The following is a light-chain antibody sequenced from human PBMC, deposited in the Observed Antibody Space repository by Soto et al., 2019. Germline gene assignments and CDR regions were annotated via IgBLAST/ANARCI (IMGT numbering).Light chain of an antibody. V-gene: IGKV3-11*01. Sequence: EIVSTQSPATLSLSPGERATLSCRASQSVSSYLAWYQQKPGQAPRLLIYDASNRATGIPARFSGSGSGTDFTLTISSLEPEDFAVYYCQQRSNWPSTFGQGTKV. CDR1: QSVSSY. CDR2: DAS. J-gene: IGKJ1*01. CDR3: QQRSNWPST.